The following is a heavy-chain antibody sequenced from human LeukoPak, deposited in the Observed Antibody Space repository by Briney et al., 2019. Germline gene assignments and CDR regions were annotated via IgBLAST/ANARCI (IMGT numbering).Heavy chain of an antibody. J-gene: IGHJ6*04. Sequence: GGSLRLSCAASGLTVSSNDMSWVRQAPGKVLEWVSLLYSGGNTYYADSMKGRLTISRDNAKNSLYLQMNSLRAEDTAVYYCARDNSMLVVWGKGTTVTVSS. D-gene: IGHD6-6*01. CDR3: ARDNSMLVV. CDR1: GLTVSSND. V-gene: IGHV3-53*01. CDR2: LYSGGNT.